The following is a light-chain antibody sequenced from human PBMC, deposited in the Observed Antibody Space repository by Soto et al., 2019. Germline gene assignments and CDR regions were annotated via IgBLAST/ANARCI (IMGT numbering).Light chain of an antibody. J-gene: IGKJ1*01. Sequence: DIQLTQSPSSLSASVGDRVTITCQPSQGISSYLNWYQQRPGKAPKLLIYGASTLHGGVPSRFSGGGSGTDFTLTISSLQPEDFATYYCLQGCSTPWTFGQGTKVEIK. V-gene: IGKV1-39*01. CDR2: GAS. CDR3: LQGCSTPWT. CDR1: QGISSY.